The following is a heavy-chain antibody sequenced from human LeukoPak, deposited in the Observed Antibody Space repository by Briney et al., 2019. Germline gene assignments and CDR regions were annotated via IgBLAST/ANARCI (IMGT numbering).Heavy chain of an antibody. CDR3: AKDRLLLSGSGWYGGAFDI. CDR1: GFTFSSYG. Sequence: QPGRSLRLSCAASGFTFSSYGMHWVRQPPGKGLEWVAVISYDGSNKYYADSVKGRFTISRDNYKNPLYLQTNSLRAEDMALYYCAKDRLLLSGSGWYGGAFDIWGQGKMITVSS. CDR2: ISYDGSNK. D-gene: IGHD6-19*01. V-gene: IGHV3-30*18. J-gene: IGHJ3*02.